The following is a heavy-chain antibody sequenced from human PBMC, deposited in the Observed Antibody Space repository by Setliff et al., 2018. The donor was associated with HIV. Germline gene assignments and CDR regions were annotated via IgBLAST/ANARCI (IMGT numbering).Heavy chain of an antibody. V-gene: IGHV1-3*03. CDR1: GYTFTSYA. Sequence: GASVKVSCKASGYTFTSYAMHWVRQAPGQRLEWMGWINAGNGNTKYSQEFQGRVTITRDTSATTAYMELSSLRSEDMAVYYCTRAYDTLTGYYDYWGQGTLVTVSS. D-gene: IGHD3-9*01. CDR3: TRAYDTLTGYYDY. J-gene: IGHJ4*02. CDR2: INAGNGNT.